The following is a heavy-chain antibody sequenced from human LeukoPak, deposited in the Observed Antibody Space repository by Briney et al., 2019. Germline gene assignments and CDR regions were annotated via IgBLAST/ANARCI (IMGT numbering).Heavy chain of an antibody. D-gene: IGHD3-3*01. CDR3: ARGGADFWSGYYWMFDY. CDR2: INHSGST. V-gene: IGHV4-34*01. CDR1: GGSLSGYY. J-gene: IGHJ4*02. Sequence: PSETLSLTCAVYGGSLSGYYWSWIRQPPGKGLEWIGEINHSGSTNYNPSLKSRVTISVDTSKNQFSLKLSSVTAADTAVYYCARGGADFWSGYYWMFDYWGQGTLVTVSS.